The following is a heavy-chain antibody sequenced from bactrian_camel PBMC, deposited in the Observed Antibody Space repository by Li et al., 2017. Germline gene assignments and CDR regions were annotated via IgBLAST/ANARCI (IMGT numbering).Heavy chain of an antibody. CDR3: AATEGRTCTFRPMLAYDYIY. V-gene: IGHV3-3*01. CDR1: GSGYISGTAC. Sequence: HVQLVESGGGSVNAGGSLTLSCAASGSGYISGTACLGWFRQVPGKEREGVAAIAPATGTTFYSDSVKGRFTISQNFAKNTVYLHLNSLKPEDTAMYYCAATEGRTCTFRPMLAYDYIYWGQGTQVTVS. CDR2: IAPATGTT. J-gene: IGHJ4*01. D-gene: IGHD1*01.